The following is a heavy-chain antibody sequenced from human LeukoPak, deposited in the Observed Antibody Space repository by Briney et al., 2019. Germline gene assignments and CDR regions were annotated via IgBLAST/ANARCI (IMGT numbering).Heavy chain of an antibody. Sequence: SGTLSLTCTVSGVSISSYYWGWIRQPPGKGLEWIGSIYYSGSTYYNPSLKSRVTISVDTSKNQFSLKLSSVTAADTAVYYCARDSTVSFDYWGQGTLVTVSS. CDR3: ARDSTVSFDY. CDR2: IYYSGST. V-gene: IGHV4-39*07. J-gene: IGHJ4*02. D-gene: IGHD4-17*01. CDR1: GVSISSYY.